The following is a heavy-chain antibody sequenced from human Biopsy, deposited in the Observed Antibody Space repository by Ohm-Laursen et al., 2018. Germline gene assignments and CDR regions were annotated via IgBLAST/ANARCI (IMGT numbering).Heavy chain of an antibody. D-gene: IGHD2-8*01. CDR1: GFTFTSYA. CDR2: ISYDGSGE. CDR3: AKCMTGGSNYYFHH. V-gene: IGHV3-30*18. J-gene: IGHJ4*02. Sequence: SLRLSCAASGFTFTSYAMHWVRQAPGKGLEWVAVISYDGSGEYYADSLQGRFIISRDNPKNTLYLQMNSLRGEDTAVYYCAKCMTGGSNYYFHHCGQGTLVTVSS.